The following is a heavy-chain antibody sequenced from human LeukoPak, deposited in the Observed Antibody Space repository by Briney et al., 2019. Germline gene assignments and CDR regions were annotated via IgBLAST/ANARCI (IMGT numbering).Heavy chain of an antibody. CDR1: GGSIDSYY. CDR3: ARVYQSAEYYFDY. CDR2: IYYNGST. J-gene: IGHJ4*02. V-gene: IGHV4-59*07. D-gene: IGHD2-2*01. Sequence: SDTLSLTCTVSGGSIDSYYWSWIRQPPGKGLEWIGYIYYNGSTEYHPSLKSRVTISLDTSKNQFSLKLTSVTAADTAVYYCARVYQSAEYYFDYWGQGNLVSVSS.